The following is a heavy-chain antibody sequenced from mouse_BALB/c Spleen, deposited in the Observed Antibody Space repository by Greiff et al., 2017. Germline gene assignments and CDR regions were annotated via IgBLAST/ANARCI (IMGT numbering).Heavy chain of an antibody. CDR2: IWGDGST. D-gene: IGHD1-2*01. CDR1: GFSLTGYG. J-gene: IGHJ1*01. V-gene: IGHV2-6-7*01. Sequence: VQLQQSGPGLVAPSQSLSITCTVSGFSLTGYGVNWVRQPPGKGLEWLGMIWGDGSTDYNSALKSRLSISKDNSKSQVFLKMNSLQTDDTARYYCARDLGTATGYFDVWGAGTTVTVSS. CDR3: ARDLGTATGYFDV.